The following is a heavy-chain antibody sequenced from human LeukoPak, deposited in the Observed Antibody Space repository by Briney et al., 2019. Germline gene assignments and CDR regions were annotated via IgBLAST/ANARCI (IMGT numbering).Heavy chain of an antibody. J-gene: IGHJ4*02. D-gene: IGHD2-2*01. Sequence: APVKVSCKASGYTFTSYGISWVRQAPGQGLEWMGWISAYNGNTDYAQKLQGRVTMTTDTSTSTAYMELRSLRSDDTAVYYCAREEDSYPAAMFTSDYWGQGTLVTVSS. CDR3: AREEDSYPAAMFTSDY. CDR2: ISAYNGNT. CDR1: GYTFTSYG. V-gene: IGHV1-18*01.